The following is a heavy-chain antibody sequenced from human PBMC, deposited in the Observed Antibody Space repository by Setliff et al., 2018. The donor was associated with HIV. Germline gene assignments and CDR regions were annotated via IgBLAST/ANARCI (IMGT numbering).Heavy chain of an antibody. CDR3: ARRASKASLDY. V-gene: IGHV5-51*01. Sequence: GESLKISCKGFGYTFTNYWISWVRQVPGKGLEWMGIIYPGDSDTRYSPSFQGRVTISADKSINTAYLQWSSLQASDTAMYYCARRASKASLDYWGQGTRVTVSS. CDR2: IYPGDSDT. J-gene: IGHJ4*02. CDR1: GYTFTNYW.